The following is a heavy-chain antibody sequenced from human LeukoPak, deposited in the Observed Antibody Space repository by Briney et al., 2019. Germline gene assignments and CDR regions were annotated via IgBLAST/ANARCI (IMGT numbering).Heavy chain of an antibody. CDR1: GGPFSGYY. CDR2: INHSGST. J-gene: IGHJ4*02. V-gene: IGHV4-34*01. CDR3: ARDGRGLDY. D-gene: IGHD3-10*01. Sequence: PSETLSLTCAVYGGPFSGYYWSWIRQPPGKGLEWIGEINHSGSTNYNPSLKSRVTISVDTSKNQFSLKLSSVTAADTAVYYCARDGRGLDYWGQGTLVTVSS.